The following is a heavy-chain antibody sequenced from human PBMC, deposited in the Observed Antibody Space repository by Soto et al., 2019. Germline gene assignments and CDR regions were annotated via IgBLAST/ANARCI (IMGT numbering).Heavy chain of an antibody. CDR3: ARDTTPEPPPVNLGVVMTGDFDY. CDR1: GYTFTSYG. V-gene: IGHV1-18*01. D-gene: IGHD3-3*01. CDR2: ISAYNGNT. Sequence: ASVKVSCKASGYTFTSYGISWVRQSPGQGLEWMGWISAYNGNTNYAQKLQGRVTMTTDTSTSTAYMELRSLRSDDTAVYYCARDTTPEPPPVNLGVVMTGDFDYWGQGTLVTLSS. J-gene: IGHJ4*02.